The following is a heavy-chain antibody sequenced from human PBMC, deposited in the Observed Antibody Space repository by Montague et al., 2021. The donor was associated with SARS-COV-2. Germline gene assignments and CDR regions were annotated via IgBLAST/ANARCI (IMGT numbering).Heavy chain of an antibody. CDR2: IYFTGTT. Sequence: SETLSLTCSVSGDSITTYYWSWIRQSPGRGLEWIGHIYFTGTTKYNPSLKSRVTISVDTSRRQFSLKLKSVTAADTAVYYCARAQTTCVIANCVNYFDCWGQGALVTGSS. CDR3: ARAQTTCVIANCVNYFDC. CDR1: GDSITTYY. D-gene: IGHD1-1*01. V-gene: IGHV4-59*01. J-gene: IGHJ4*02.